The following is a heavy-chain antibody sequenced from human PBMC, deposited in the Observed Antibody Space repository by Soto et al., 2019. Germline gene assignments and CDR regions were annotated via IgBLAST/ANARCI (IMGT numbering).Heavy chain of an antibody. J-gene: IGHJ1*01. CDR1: YGKIINIGYY. V-gene: IGHV4-39*07. Sequence: PSQTMSLPKTVSYGKIINIGYYWISKRKPPGKGLEWIGSIYYSGSTNYNPSLKSRVTMSVVKSKNQFSLELRSVTAADTAVYYCARTPDIYCSGGSCRPSRYFQHWGQGTLVTVS. CDR3: ARTPDIYCSGGSCRPSRYFQH. CDR2: IYYSGST. D-gene: IGHD2-15*01.